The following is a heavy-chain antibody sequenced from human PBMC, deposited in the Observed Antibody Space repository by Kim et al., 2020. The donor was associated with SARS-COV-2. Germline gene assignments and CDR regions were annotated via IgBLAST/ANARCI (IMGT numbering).Heavy chain of an antibody. D-gene: IGHD1-26*01. CDR3: ARDQSGSYYYYYGMDV. CDR2: IYYSGST. J-gene: IGHJ6*02. Sequence: SETLSLTCTVSGGSISSGGYYWSWIRQHPGKGLEWIGYIYYSGSTYYNPSLKSRVTISVDTSKNQFSLKLSSVTAADTAVYYCARDQSGSYYYYYGMDVWGQGTTVTVSS. CDR1: GGSISSGGYY. V-gene: IGHV4-31*03.